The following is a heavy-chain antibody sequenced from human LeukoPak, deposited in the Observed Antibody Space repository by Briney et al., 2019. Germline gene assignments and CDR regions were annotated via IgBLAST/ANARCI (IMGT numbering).Heavy chain of an antibody. D-gene: IGHD3-22*01. CDR2: INPSGGST. Sequence: ASVKVSCKASGYTFTSYYMHWVRQAPGQGLEWMGIINPSGGSTSYAQKLQGRVTMTRDTSTSTVYMEPSSLRSEDTAVYYCARGPRITMIVVVPFDLWGRGTLVTVSS. CDR1: GYTFTSYY. J-gene: IGHJ2*01. CDR3: ARGPRITMIVVVPFDL. V-gene: IGHV1-46*01.